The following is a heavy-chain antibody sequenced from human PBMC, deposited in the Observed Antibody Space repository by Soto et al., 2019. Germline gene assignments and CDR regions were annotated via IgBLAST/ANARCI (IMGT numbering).Heavy chain of an antibody. CDR1: EFRISSYA. V-gene: IGHV3-23*01. CDR2: ISDGGGII. Sequence: EVQLLESGGGLVQPGGSLRLSCAASEFRISSYAMRWVRQAPGKGLEWVSAISDGGGIIYYADSVEGRFTISRDNSENTLYLHMNSLRAEDTAVYYCARRNPSYGYFMDVWGKGTTVTVSS. J-gene: IGHJ6*03. CDR3: ARRNPSYGYFMDV. D-gene: IGHD4-17*01.